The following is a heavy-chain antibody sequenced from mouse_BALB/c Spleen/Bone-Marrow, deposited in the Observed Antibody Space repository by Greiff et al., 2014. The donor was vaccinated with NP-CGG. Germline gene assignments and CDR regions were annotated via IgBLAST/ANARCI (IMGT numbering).Heavy chain of an antibody. V-gene: IGHV14-3*02. CDR2: IDPANGNT. D-gene: IGHD1-2*01. J-gene: IGHJ1*01. CDR3: ARGGTTATWYFDV. CDR1: GFNIKDTY. Sequence: VQLQQSGAELVKPGASVKLSCTASGFNIKDTYMHWVKQRPEQGLEWIGRIDPANGNTKYDPKFQGKATITADTSSNTAYLQLSSLESEDTAVYYCARGGTTATWYFDVWGAGTTVTVSS.